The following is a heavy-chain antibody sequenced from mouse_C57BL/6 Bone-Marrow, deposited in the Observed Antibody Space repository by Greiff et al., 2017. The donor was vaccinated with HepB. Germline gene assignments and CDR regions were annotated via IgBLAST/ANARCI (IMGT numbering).Heavy chain of an antibody. CDR3: ASNYYGSSTGYYAMDY. CDR1: GFSLTSYA. V-gene: IGHV2-9-1*01. CDR2: IWTGGGT. D-gene: IGHD1-1*01. J-gene: IGHJ4*01. Sequence: VKLMESGPGLVAPSQSLSITCTVSGFSLTSYAISWVRQPPGKGLEWLGVIWTGGGTNYNSALKSRLSISKDNSKSQVFLKMNSLQTDDTARFYCASNYYGSSTGYYAMDYWGQGTSVTVSS.